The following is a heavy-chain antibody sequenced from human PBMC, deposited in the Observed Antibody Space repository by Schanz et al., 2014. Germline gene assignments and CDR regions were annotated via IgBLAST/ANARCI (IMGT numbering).Heavy chain of an antibody. CDR3: AKDQLANYRGSGYNWFDP. V-gene: IGHV3-30*04. CDR1: GFNFSTYA. D-gene: IGHD3-10*01. Sequence: QVQLVESGGGVVQPGRSLRLSCPASGFNFSTYAMHWVRQAPGKGLQWVAVISRDASSRYYADSVKGRFTISRDNSKNTLYLQMNSLRADDTAVYYCAKDQLANYRGSGYNWFDPWGQGTLVTVSS. J-gene: IGHJ5*02. CDR2: ISRDASSR.